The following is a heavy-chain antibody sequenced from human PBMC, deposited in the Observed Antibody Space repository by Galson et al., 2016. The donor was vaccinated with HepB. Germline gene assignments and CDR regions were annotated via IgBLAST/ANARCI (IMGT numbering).Heavy chain of an antibody. CDR2: ISATGGST. D-gene: IGHD3-10*01. J-gene: IGHJ4*02. CDR3: AKDPYYYGSGASVFDS. CDR1: GFTFSSYG. V-gene: IGHV3-23*01. Sequence: SLRLSCAASGFTFSSYGMSWVRQAPGKGLGWVSSISATGGSTYYADSLKGRFTISRGNSKDTLFLQMNSLRAEDTAVYYCAKDPYYYGSGASVFDSWGQGTLVTVSS.